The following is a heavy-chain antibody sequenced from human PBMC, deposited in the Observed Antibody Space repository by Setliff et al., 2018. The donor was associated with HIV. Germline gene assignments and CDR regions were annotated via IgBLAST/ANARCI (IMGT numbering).Heavy chain of an antibody. CDR3: ARGPTVTARRERAFDI. Sequence: SETLSLTCAVSGYSISDGYYWGWIRQPPGKGPEWIGGIHHSGSAHFNPSLKSRVAMSVDTSENQFSLKLSSVTAADTAVYYCARGPTVTARRERAFDIWGQGTMVTVSS. CDR1: GYSISDGYY. J-gene: IGHJ3*02. V-gene: IGHV4-38-2*01. CDR2: IHHSGSA. D-gene: IGHD4-17*01.